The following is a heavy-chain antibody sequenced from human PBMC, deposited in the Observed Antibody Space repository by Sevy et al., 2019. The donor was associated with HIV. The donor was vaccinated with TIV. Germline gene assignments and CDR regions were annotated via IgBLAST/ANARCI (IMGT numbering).Heavy chain of an antibody. Sequence: SETLSLTCAVSGYSTSSGYYWGWIRQPPGKGLEWIGSIYHTARTDHNPSLKSRVIISMDTSKNQFSLKLSAFTAADAAGYYCARVFYYHGSGSYYNGNYYYMDVWGKGTTVTVSS. D-gene: IGHD3-10*01. CDR2: IYHTART. J-gene: IGHJ6*03. CDR3: ARVFYYHGSGSYYNGNYYYMDV. CDR1: GYSTSSGYY. V-gene: IGHV4-38-2*01.